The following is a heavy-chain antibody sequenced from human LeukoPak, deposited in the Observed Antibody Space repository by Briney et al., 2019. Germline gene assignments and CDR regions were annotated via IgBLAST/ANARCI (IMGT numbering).Heavy chain of an antibody. CDR2: ISWNSGSI. Sequence: PGRSLRLSCAASGFTFDDYAMHWVRQAPGKGLEWVSGISWNSGSIGYADSVKGRFTISRDNAKNSLYLQMNSLRAEDTALYYCAKDLLWFGELGVPDYWGQGTLVTVSS. CDR1: GFTFDDYA. V-gene: IGHV3-9*01. CDR3: AKDLLWFGELGVPDY. D-gene: IGHD3-10*01. J-gene: IGHJ4*02.